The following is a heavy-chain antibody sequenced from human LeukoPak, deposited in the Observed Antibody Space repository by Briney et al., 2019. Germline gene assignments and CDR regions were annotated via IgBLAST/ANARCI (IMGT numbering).Heavy chain of an antibody. CDR2: ISGSGGST. CDR1: GFTFSSYA. J-gene: IGHJ5*02. V-gene: IGHV3-23*01. CDR3: ARRVPAAIVLVSSWFDP. Sequence: GGSLRLSCAASGFTFSSYAMRWVRQAPGKGLEWVSAISGSGGSTYYADSVKGRFTISRDNSKNTLYLQMNSLRAEDTAVYYCARRVPAAIVLVSSWFDPWGQGTLVTVSS. D-gene: IGHD2-2*01.